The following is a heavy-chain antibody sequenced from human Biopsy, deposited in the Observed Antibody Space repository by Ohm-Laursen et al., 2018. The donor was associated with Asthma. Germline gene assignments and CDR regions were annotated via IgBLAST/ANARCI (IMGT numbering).Heavy chain of an antibody. V-gene: IGHV1-69*13. CDR1: GGTFNTYV. CDR2: INSVFGTT. D-gene: IGHD2-2*01. CDR3: ARKAGSCISRTCYSLDF. J-gene: IGHJ4*02. Sequence: GASVKVSCEPLGGTFNTYVIGWVRQAPGQGLEWMGGINSVFGTTTYPQKFQDRVTITADDSTSTVYMELSSLRSEDTAVYYCARKAGSCISRTCYSLDFWGQGTLVTVSS.